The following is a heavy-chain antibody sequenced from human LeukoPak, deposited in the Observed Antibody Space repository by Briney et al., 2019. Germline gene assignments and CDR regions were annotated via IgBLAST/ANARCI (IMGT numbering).Heavy chain of an antibody. D-gene: IGHD1-1*01. CDR3: AKFRGSERTAIDS. CDR1: GFTFNSYA. J-gene: IGHJ4*02. V-gene: IGHV3-23*01. CDR2: ISGGGGRT. Sequence: GGSLILSCAASGFTFNSYAMSWVRQAPGKGLEWVSTISGGGGRTWYADSVKGRFTISRDNSKNTVDVQLNSLRAEDTAVYYCAKFRGSERTAIDSWGQGTLVTVSS.